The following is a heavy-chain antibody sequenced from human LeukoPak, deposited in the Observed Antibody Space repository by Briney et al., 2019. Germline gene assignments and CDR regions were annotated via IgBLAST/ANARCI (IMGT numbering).Heavy chain of an antibody. CDR2: SGSGGST. Sequence: GGSLRLSCAASGFTFSSYAMSWVRQAPGRGLEWVSGSGSGGSTYYADSVKGRFTISRDNSKNTLYLQMNSLRAEDTAVYYCAKDFWSGYYPNYWGQGTLVTVSS. J-gene: IGHJ4*02. V-gene: IGHV3-23*01. D-gene: IGHD3-3*01. CDR1: GFTFSSYA. CDR3: AKDFWSGYYPNY.